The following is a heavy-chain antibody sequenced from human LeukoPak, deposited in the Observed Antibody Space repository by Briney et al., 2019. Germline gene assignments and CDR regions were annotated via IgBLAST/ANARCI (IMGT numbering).Heavy chain of an antibody. CDR1: GASISSYY. D-gene: IGHD3-3*01. Sequence: PSETLSLTCTVSGASISSYYWSWIRLPPGKGLQRIGHIYYTGSTNYHPSLKSRVTMSVHTSKNQFSLNLNSVTAADTAVYYCARQQRDALFGVVMGFGFDYWGQGILVTVSS. V-gene: IGHV4-59*01. CDR3: ARQQRDALFGVVMGFGFDY. J-gene: IGHJ4*02. CDR2: IYYTGST.